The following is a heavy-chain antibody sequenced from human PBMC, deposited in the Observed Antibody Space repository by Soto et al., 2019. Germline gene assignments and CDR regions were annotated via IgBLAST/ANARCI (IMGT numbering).Heavy chain of an antibody. Sequence: EVQLVESGGGLVQPGRSLRLSCAASGFTFDDYAMHWVRQAPGKGLEWVSGISWNSGSIGYADSVKGRFTISRDNAKNSLYLQMNSLRAEDTALYYCAKDGGWELLGDAFDIWGQGTMVTVSS. J-gene: IGHJ3*02. D-gene: IGHD1-26*01. CDR3: AKDGGWELLGDAFDI. CDR2: ISWNSGSI. CDR1: GFTFDDYA. V-gene: IGHV3-9*01.